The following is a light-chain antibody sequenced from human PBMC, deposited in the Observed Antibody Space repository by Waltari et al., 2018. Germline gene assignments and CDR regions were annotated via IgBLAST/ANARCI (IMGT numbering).Light chain of an antibody. CDR3: GTWDSSLSGAV. CDR2: EDT. J-gene: IGLJ7*01. Sequence: QSVLTQPPSVSAAPGPRVTIPCSGGSSNIGNNYVSWYRQFPGSDPKLPIYEDTERPAGVPGRFSGSKSGTSATLDITGLQPGDEAEYYCGTWDSSLSGAVFGGGTLLTVL. V-gene: IGLV1-51*02. CDR1: SSNIGNNY.